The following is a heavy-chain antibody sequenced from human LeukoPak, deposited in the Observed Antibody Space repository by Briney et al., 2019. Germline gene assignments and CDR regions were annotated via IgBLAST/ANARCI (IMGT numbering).Heavy chain of an antibody. CDR2: IRYDGRNK. CDR1: GLTFSNYG. V-gene: IGHV3-30*02. J-gene: IGHJ4*02. Sequence: PGGSLRLSCAAAGLTFSNYGMHWVRQAPGKGLQWVAYIRYDGRNKYSADSVKGRFTIYRDNSKSTLYLQMNSLRPEDTAVYYCAKGGSNNWSFDNWXQGTLVTVSS. D-gene: IGHD1-1*01. CDR3: AKGGSNNWSFDN.